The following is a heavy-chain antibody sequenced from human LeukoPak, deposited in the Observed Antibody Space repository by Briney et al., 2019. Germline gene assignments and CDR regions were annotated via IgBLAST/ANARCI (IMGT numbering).Heavy chain of an antibody. Sequence: SVKVSCKASGGTFSSYAISWVRQAPGQGLEWMGRIIPILGIANYAQKFQGRVTITADKSTSTAYMELSSLRSEDTAVYFCARGADVVATITEFDYWGQGTLVTVSS. D-gene: IGHD5-12*01. J-gene: IGHJ4*02. CDR2: IIPILGIA. V-gene: IGHV1-69*04. CDR3: ARGADVVATITEFDY. CDR1: GGTFSSYA.